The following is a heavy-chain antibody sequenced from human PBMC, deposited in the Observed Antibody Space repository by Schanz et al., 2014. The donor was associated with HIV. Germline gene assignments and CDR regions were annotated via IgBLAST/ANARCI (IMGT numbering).Heavy chain of an antibody. V-gene: IGHV3-7*01. CDR1: GFAFSNYA. CDR3: ARDLNVGRHFDH. J-gene: IGHJ4*02. D-gene: IGHD1-26*01. CDR2: IKQDGSDK. Sequence: QLESGGGLVQPGGSLRLSCAASGFAFSNYAMSWVRQAPGKGLEWVANIKQDGSDKYNVDSVKGRFTISRDNAKNSLFLQMSRLGAEDTAVYYCARDLNVGRHFDHWGQGTLVSVSS.